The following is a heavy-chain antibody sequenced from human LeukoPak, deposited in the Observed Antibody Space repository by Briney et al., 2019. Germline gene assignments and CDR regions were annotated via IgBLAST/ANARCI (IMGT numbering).Heavy chain of an antibody. D-gene: IGHD2-15*01. CDR2: IYYSWST. J-gene: IGHJ4*02. Sequence: SETLSLTCTVSGGSISSYYWSWIRQPPGKGLEWIGYIYYSWSTNYNPSLKSRVTISVDTSKNQFYLKLSSVTAADTAVYYCARDRGSAFDYWGQGTLVTVSS. V-gene: IGHV4-59*01. CDR1: GGSISSYY. CDR3: ARDRGSAFDY.